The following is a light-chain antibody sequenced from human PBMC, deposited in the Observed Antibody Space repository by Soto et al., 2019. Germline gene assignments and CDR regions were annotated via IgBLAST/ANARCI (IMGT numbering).Light chain of an antibody. V-gene: IGKV3-20*01. CDR1: QSISSTY. CDR2: GAS. J-gene: IGKJ1*01. Sequence: EIVLTQSPGTLSLSPGERATLSCRASQSISSTYLAWYQQKPGQAPRLLIYGASSRATGIPDRFSGSGSGTDFTLTISRLEAEEFAVYYCQQFGSSRTVGRGTKVEIK. CDR3: QQFGSSRT.